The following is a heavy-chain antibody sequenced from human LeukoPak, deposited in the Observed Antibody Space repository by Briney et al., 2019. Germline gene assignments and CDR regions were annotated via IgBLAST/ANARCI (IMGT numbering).Heavy chain of an antibody. CDR1: GFTFTTYA. D-gene: IGHD6-13*01. CDR2: IKQDGSEK. V-gene: IGHV3-7*01. Sequence: GGSLRLSCVASGFTFTTYAMTWVRQAPGKGLEWVANIKQDGSEKYYVDSVKGRFTISRDNAKNSLFLQMNSLRAEDTAVYYCARDWQWQQLDGDAFDIWGQGTMVTVSS. CDR3: ARDWQWQQLDGDAFDI. J-gene: IGHJ3*02.